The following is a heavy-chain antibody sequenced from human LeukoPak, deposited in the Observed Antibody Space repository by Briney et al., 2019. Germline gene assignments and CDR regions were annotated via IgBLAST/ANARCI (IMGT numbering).Heavy chain of an antibody. CDR1: GFTFSSYS. CDR2: ISSSSSYI. V-gene: IGHV3-21*05. Sequence: GGSLRLSCAASGFTFSSYSMNWVRQAPGKGLEWVSYISSSSSYIYYADSVKGRFTISRDNAKNSLYLQMNSLRAEDTAVYYCARAYYDSSGYYSYYGMDVWGQGTTVTVSS. J-gene: IGHJ6*02. CDR3: ARAYYDSSGYYSYYGMDV. D-gene: IGHD3-22*01.